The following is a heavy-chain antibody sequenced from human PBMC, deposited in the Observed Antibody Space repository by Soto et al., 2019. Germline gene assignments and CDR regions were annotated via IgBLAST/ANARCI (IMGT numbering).Heavy chain of an antibody. CDR1: GFRFKSFV. CDR2: TSYDGNNK. Sequence: QVQLVESGGGVVQPGTSLRLSCAASGFRFKSFVMHWVRQAPGKGLEWVAFTSYDGNNKDYGDSVKGRFTVSRDNSQNKLHLQMDFLGPEDTDLYYCARWGTTGGFDLWGQGALVSVSS. J-gene: IGHJ4*02. V-gene: IGHV3-30*19. D-gene: IGHD3-16*01. CDR3: ARWGTTGGFDL.